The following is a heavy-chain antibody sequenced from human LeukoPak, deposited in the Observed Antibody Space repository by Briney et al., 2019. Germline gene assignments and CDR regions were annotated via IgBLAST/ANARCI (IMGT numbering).Heavy chain of an antibody. D-gene: IGHD3-22*01. CDR3: AKDLERDYYDSSGYYLYPPPGNAVDY. J-gene: IGHJ4*02. Sequence: RGSLTLSCAASGFTASSNYMSWVSHAPGKGLEWVSVIYSGGSTYYEDCVKGRFTTSRDNCKNTQYLQMNSLRAEDTDVYYCAKDLERDYYDSSGYYLYPPPGNAVDYWGQGTLVTVSS. V-gene: IGHV3-53*01. CDR1: GFTASSNY. CDR2: IYSGGST.